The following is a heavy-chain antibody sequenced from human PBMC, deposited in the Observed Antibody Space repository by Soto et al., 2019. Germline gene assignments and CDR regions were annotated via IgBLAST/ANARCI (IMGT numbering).Heavy chain of an antibody. J-gene: IGHJ5*02. V-gene: IGHV3-30*18. Sequence: AGGALRLCCAASGFTFSSYGMHRVRQAPGKGLEWVAVISYDGSNKYYADSVKGRFTISRDNSKNTLYLQMNSLRAEDTAVYYCAKDWSQGIAASPWGQGTLVTVSS. CDR2: ISYDGSNK. CDR1: GFTFSSYG. CDR3: AKDWSQGIAASP. D-gene: IGHD6-13*01.